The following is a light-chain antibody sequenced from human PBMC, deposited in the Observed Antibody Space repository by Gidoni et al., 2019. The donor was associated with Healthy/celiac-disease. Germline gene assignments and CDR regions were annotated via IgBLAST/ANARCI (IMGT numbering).Light chain of an antibody. V-gene: IGKV2-28*01. Sequence: DIVMTHSPLSLPVTPGEPASISCRASQSLLHSNGYNYLDWYLQKPGQSPQLLIYLGSNRASGVPDRFSGSGSGTDFTLKSSRVEAEDVGVYYCMQALQTQFTFGPGTKVDIK. CDR2: LGS. CDR3: MQALQTQFT. CDR1: QSLLHSNGYNY. J-gene: IGKJ3*01.